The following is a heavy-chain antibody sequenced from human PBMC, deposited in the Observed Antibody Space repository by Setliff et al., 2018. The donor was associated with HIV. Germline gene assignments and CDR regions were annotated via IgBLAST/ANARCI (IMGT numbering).Heavy chain of an antibody. CDR3: ARARPCCSGGSCYGLNYFDC. Sequence: ASVKVSCKASRGTFSSYGFNWVRQAPGQGLEWMGWISTYSDEASSSQNLQGRLTMTTDTSTGTAYMELRSLRSDDTAMYYCARARPCCSGGSCYGLNYFDCGGQGTLVTVSS. V-gene: IGHV1-18*04. D-gene: IGHD2-15*01. CDR2: ISTYSDEA. CDR1: RGTFSSYG. J-gene: IGHJ4*02.